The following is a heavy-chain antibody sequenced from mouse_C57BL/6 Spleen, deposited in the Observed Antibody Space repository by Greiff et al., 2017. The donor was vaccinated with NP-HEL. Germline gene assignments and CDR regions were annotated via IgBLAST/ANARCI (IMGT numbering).Heavy chain of an antibody. J-gene: IGHJ3*01. CDR1: GYAFSSSW. Sequence: VQLQQSGPELVKPGASVKISCKASGYAFSSSWMNWVKQRPGKGLEWIGRIYPGDGDTNYNGKFKGKATLTADKSSSTAYMQLSSLTSEDSAVYFCAREGLLAYWGQGTLATVSA. V-gene: IGHV1-82*01. CDR3: AREGLLAY. D-gene: IGHD3-1*01. CDR2: IYPGDGDT.